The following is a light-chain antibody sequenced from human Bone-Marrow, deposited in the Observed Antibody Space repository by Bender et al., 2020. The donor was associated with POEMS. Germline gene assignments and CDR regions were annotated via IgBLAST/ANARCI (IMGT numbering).Light chain of an antibody. CDR1: SSDVGSYDL. V-gene: IGLV2-14*02. Sequence: QSALTQPASVSGSPGQSITISCTGSSSDVGSYDLVSWYQQYPGKAPKLIIYEAIKRPSGVSNRFSASKSGNTASLTISGLQSDDEADYYCSSYTSSITLLFGGGTKLTVL. J-gene: IGLJ3*02. CDR2: EAI. CDR3: SSYTSSITLL.